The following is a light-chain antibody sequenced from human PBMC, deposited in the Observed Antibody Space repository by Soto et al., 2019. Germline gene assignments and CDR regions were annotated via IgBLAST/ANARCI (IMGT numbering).Light chain of an antibody. V-gene: IGKV3-20*01. CDR2: AAS. CDR1: QSVNSNY. Sequence: EIVLTQSPSTLSVSPGEGATLSCRASQSVNSNYLAWYQQKPGQAPRLLIYAASTRATGIPDRFSGSGSGTDFTLSISRLEPEDFAVYYCQLYGTSPKPFGQGTKVDIK. J-gene: IGKJ1*01. CDR3: QLYGTSPKP.